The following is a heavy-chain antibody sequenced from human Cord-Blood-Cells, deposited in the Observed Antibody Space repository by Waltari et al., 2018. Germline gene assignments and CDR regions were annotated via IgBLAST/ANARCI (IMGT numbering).Heavy chain of an antibody. CDR1: GGTSSSHA. CDR3: ARPYDFWSGSFDY. Sequence: QVQLVQSGAEVKKRGPPGKVCCKASGGTSSSHATNRVRQAPGQGLEWVGGIIPIFGTANYAQKFQGRVTITADEATSTAYMELSSLRSEDTAVYYCARPYDFWSGSFDYWGQGTLVTVSS. J-gene: IGHJ4*02. D-gene: IGHD3-3*01. V-gene: IGHV1-69*01. CDR2: IIPIFGTA.